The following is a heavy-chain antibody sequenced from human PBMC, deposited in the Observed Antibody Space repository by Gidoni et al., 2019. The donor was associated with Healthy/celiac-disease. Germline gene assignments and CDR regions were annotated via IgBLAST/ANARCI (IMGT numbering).Heavy chain of an antibody. CDR3: ARARSNSGWSDY. J-gene: IGHJ4*02. V-gene: IGHV1-2*04. CDR2: INPNSGGT. D-gene: IGHD6-19*01. Sequence: QVQLVQSGAAVKKPGASVTVSCQAPGYTFTAYYMHWVRQATGQGLEWIGWINPNSGGTNYEQKLQGWVTMTRDTSISTAYMELSRLRSDDTAVYYCARARSNSGWSDYWGQGTLVTVSS. CDR1: GYTFTAYY.